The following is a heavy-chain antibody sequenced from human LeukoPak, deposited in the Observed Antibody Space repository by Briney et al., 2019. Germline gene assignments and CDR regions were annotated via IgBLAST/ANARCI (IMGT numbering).Heavy chain of an antibody. CDR2: INHSGST. Sequence: SETLSLTCAVYGGSFSGYYWSWIRQPPGKGLEWIGEINHSGSTNYNPSLKSRVTISVDTSKNQFSLKLSSVTAADTAVYYCARGQGLLWFRKPLGLDYWGQGTLVTVSS. J-gene: IGHJ4*02. D-gene: IGHD3-10*01. CDR1: GGSFSGYY. CDR3: ARGQGLLWFRKPLGLDY. V-gene: IGHV4-34*01.